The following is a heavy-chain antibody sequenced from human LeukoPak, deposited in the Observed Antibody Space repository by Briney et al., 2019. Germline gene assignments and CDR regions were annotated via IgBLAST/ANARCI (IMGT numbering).Heavy chain of an antibody. J-gene: IGHJ6*03. CDR2: IIPIFGTA. Sequence: SVKVSCKASGGTFSSYAISWVRQAPGQGLEWMGGIIPIFGTANCAQKFQGRVTITADESTSTAYMELSSLRSEDTAVYYCARVQQLTNYHYYYMDVWGKGTTVTVSS. V-gene: IGHV1-69*13. CDR1: GGTFSSYA. D-gene: IGHD6-13*01. CDR3: ARVQQLTNYHYYYMDV.